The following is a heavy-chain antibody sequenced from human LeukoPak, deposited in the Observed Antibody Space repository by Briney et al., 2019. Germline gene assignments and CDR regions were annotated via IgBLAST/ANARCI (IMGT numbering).Heavy chain of an antibody. V-gene: IGHV3-48*03. J-gene: IGHJ6*02. D-gene: IGHD2/OR15-2a*01. CDR3: ARATSDYYYAMDV. CDR1: RFTFSDYE. Sequence: GGSLRLSCAASRFTFSDYEMNWVRRAPGKGLEWVSYISSSAGTIYYADSVKGRFTISRDNAKNSLYLQMNSLRAEDTAVYYCARATSDYYYAMDVWGQGTTVTVSS. CDR2: ISSSAGTI.